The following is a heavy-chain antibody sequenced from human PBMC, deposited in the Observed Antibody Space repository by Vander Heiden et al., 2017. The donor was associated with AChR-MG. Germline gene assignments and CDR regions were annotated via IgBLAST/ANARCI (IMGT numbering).Heavy chain of an antibody. V-gene: IGHV4-38-2*02. CDR2: IKHSGST. CDR3: ARDRGYSSGWVFDY. Sequence: QVQLQESGPGLVKPSETLSPPGAVSGYSIGSGYDWGRVRQPPGKGLEWIGGIKHSGSTSYSPSLKSRVTISGDTSKSQFSLKLSSVTAADTAVYYCARDRGYSSGWVFDYWGQGTLVTVSS. J-gene: IGHJ4*02. CDR1: GYSIGSGYD. D-gene: IGHD6-19*01.